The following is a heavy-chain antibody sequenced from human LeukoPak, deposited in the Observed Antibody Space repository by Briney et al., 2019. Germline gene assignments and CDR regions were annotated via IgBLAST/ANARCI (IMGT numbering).Heavy chain of an antibody. J-gene: IGHJ4*02. CDR3: ARDRIAAAGEFDY. Sequence: PGGSLRLSCAASGFTFSSYGMHWVRQAPGKGLEWVAFIRYDGSNKYYADSVKGRFTISRDNSKNTLHLQMNSLRGEDTAVYYCARDRIAAAGEFDYWGQGTLVTVSS. CDR2: IRYDGSNK. CDR1: GFTFSSYG. D-gene: IGHD6-13*01. V-gene: IGHV3-30*02.